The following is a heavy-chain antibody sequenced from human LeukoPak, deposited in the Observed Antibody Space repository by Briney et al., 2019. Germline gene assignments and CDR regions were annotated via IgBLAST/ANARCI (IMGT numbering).Heavy chain of an antibody. V-gene: IGHV1-2*02. J-gene: IGHJ5*02. CDR3: ARDRRTTYNWFDP. Sequence: ASVKVSSKASGYTFTGYYMHWVRQAPGQGLEWMGWINPNSGGTNYAQKFQGRVTMTRDTSISTAYMELSGLRSDDTAVYYCARDRRTTYNWFDPWGQGTLVTVSS. D-gene: IGHD4-11*01. CDR1: GYTFTGYY. CDR2: INPNSGGT.